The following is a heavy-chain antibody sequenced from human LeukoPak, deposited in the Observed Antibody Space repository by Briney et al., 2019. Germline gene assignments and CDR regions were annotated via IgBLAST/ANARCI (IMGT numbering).Heavy chain of an antibody. V-gene: IGHV4-39*01. Sequence: PSETLSLTCAVSGGSVSSSSYHWGWIRQPPGKGLEWIGSVFYSGSTYYNPSLKSRVTMSVDTSKNQFSLKLSSVIAADTAVYYCARLWSTDCSGGSCPHQPNYWGQGTLVTVSS. D-gene: IGHD2-15*01. CDR3: ARLWSTDCSGGSCPHQPNY. J-gene: IGHJ4*02. CDR2: VFYSGST. CDR1: GGSVSSSSYH.